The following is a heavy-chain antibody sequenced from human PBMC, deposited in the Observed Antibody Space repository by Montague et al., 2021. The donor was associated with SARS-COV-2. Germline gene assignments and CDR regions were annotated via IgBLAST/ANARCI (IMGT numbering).Heavy chain of an antibody. V-gene: IGHV3-30-3*01. CDR3: VSSIVVVPAAIPYEAYYYYGMDV. J-gene: IGHJ6*02. CDR2: ISYDGSNK. CDR1: GFTFSSYA. Sequence: SLRLSCAASGFTFSSYAMHWVRQAPGKGLEWVAVISYDGSNKYYADSVKGRFTISRDNSKNTLYLQMNSLRAEDTAVYYCVSSIVVVPAAIPYEAYYYYGMDVWGQGTTVTVSS. D-gene: IGHD2-2*02.